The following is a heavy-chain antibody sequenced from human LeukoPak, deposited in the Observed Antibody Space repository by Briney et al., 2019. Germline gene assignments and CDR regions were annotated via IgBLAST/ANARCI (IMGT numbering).Heavy chain of an antibody. CDR1: GFPFSGYA. Sequence: GGSLRLSCAVSGFPFSGYAMSWVRQAPGKGLEWVSQISASETSIKYADSVRGRFTISRDNVKNSVYLQMNSLRAEDTAIYYCVRDNLENQWLERSYWGQGTLVTVSS. CDR2: ISASETSI. J-gene: IGHJ4*02. D-gene: IGHD6-19*01. CDR3: VRDNLENQWLERSY. V-gene: IGHV3-48*01.